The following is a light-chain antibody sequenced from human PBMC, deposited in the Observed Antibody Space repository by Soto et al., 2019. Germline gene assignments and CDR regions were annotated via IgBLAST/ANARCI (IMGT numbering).Light chain of an antibody. J-gene: IGKJ4*01. CDR3: QQYVTFPLT. V-gene: IGKV1-5*03. Sequence: DIQMTQSPSPLSACVGDRVTVTCRAGQSIGSWLAWYQQKPGKAPNLLIFKASILQSGVPSRFSGSGSGTEFTLTITSLQPDDSATYYCQQYVTFPLTFGGGTKV. CDR2: KAS. CDR1: QSIGSW.